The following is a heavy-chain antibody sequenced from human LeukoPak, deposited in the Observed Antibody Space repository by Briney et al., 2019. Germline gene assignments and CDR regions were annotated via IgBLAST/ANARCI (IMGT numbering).Heavy chain of an antibody. CDR1: GYTFTNYG. CDR3: ARALYGSGTYSFDY. J-gene: IGHJ4*02. CDR2: INTYNGHT. Sequence: ASVKVSCKASGYTFTNYGISWVRQAPRQGLEWMGWINTYNGHTDYAQKLQGRVAMTTDTSTSTAYMELRSLRSDDTAVYYCARALYGSGTYSFDYWGQGTLVTVSS. D-gene: IGHD3-10*01. V-gene: IGHV1-18*01.